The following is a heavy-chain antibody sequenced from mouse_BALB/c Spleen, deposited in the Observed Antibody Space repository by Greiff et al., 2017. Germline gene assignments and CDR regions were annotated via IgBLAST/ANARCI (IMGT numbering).Heavy chain of an antibody. Sequence: VQLQQSGAELVKPGASVKLSCTASGFNIKDTYMHWVKQRPEQGLEWIGRIDPANGNTKYDPKFQGKATITADTSSNTAYLQLSSLTSEDTAVYYCSSAPATAFAYWGQGTLVTVSA. D-gene: IGHD1-2*01. V-gene: IGHV14-3*02. CDR1: GFNIKDTY. CDR3: SSAPATAFAY. J-gene: IGHJ3*01. CDR2: IDPANGNT.